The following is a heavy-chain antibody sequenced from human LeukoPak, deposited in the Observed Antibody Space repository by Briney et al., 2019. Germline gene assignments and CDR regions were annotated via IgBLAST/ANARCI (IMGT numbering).Heavy chain of an antibody. CDR3: ARDFGQTLGGFDP. CDR1: GYTFTSHY. V-gene: IGHV1-46*01. D-gene: IGHD3-10*01. Sequence: ASVKVSCKASGYTFTSHYMHWVRQAPGQGLEWMGIINPSGGSTSYAQKFQGRVTMTRDTSTSTVYMELSSLRSEDTAVYYCARDFGQTLGGFDPWGQGTLVTVSS. CDR2: INPSGGST. J-gene: IGHJ5*02.